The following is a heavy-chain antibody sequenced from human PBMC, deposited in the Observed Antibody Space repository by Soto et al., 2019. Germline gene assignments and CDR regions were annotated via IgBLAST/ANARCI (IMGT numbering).Heavy chain of an antibody. CDR1: NYSISSGYY. CDR2: MYHSGTT. CDR3: ARVAFGPIDY. D-gene: IGHD3-16*01. V-gene: IGHV4-38-2*02. J-gene: IGHJ4*02. Sequence: SETLSLTCTVSNYSISSGYYWGWVRQSPGEGLEWIVSMYHSGTTYYNPSLKSRVTISIDTSKNQFSLKLTSVTSADTAVYFCARVAFGPIDYWGQGTLVTVSS.